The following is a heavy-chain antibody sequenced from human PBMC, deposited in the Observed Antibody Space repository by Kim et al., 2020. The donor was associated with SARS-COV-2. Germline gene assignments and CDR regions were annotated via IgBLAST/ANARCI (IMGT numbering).Heavy chain of an antibody. CDR3: APLDSRGYYQEYYFDY. CDR1: GYTLTELS. Sequence: ASVKVSCKVSGYTLTELSMHWVRQAPGKGLAWMGGFDPEDGETIYAQKFQGRVTMTEDTSTDTAYMDLSSLRSEDTAGYYCAPLDSRGYYQEYYFDYWGQGTLVTVSS. V-gene: IGHV1-24*01. CDR2: FDPEDGET. J-gene: IGHJ4*02. D-gene: IGHD3-22*01.